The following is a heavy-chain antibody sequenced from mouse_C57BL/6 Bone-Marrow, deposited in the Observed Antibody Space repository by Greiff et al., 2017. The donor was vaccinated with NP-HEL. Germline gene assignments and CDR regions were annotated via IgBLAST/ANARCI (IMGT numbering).Heavy chain of an antibody. CDR3: ARVFITMDY. CDR1: GFTFSSYA. Sequence: EVQLVESGGGLVKPGGSLKLSCAASGFTFSSYAMSWVRQTPEKRLEWVATISDGGSYTYYPDNVKGRFTISRDNAKNNLYLQMSHLKSEDTAMYYCARVFITMDYWGQGTSVTVSS. D-gene: IGHD1-1*01. V-gene: IGHV5-4*01. J-gene: IGHJ4*01. CDR2: ISDGGSYT.